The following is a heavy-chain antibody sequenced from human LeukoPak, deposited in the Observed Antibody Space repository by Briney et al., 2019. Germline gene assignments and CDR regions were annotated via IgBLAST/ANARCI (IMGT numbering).Heavy chain of an antibody. CDR1: GFTFSSYE. CDR3: TTDPYTYGLLWFGPRDY. CDR2: ISSSGSTI. D-gene: IGHD3-10*01. V-gene: IGHV3-48*03. Sequence: PGGSLRLSCAASGFTFSSYEMNWVRQAPGKGLEWVSYISSSGSTIYYADSVKGRFTISRDNAKNSLYLQMNSLKTEDTAVYYCTTDPYTYGLLWFGPRDYWGQGTLVTVSS. J-gene: IGHJ4*02.